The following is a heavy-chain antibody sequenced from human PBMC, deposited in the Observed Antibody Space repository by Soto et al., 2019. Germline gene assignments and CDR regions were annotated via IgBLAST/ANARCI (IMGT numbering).Heavy chain of an antibody. D-gene: IGHD3-3*01. Sequence: EVQLLESGGGLVQPGGSMRLSCTASGFTLRTYAMTWVRQAPGKGLEWVSAISGTGSSKFYADSVKGRFTISRDNSKSTLYLQMNSLRGEDTAVYYCARISPIYYDFWSGYPLFDYWGQGTLVTVSS. J-gene: IGHJ4*02. CDR1: GFTLRTYA. V-gene: IGHV3-23*01. CDR2: ISGTGSSK. CDR3: ARISPIYYDFWSGYPLFDY.